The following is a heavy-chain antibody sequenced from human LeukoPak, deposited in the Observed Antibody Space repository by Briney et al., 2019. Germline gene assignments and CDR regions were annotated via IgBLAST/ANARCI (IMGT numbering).Heavy chain of an antibody. CDR1: GGSISSYY. CDR2: IYTSGST. Sequence: SETLSLTCTVSGGSISSYYWSWIRQPPGRGLEWIGRIYTSGSTNYNPSLKSRVTMSVDTSKNQFSLKLSSVTAADTAVYYCARDGADMVRGNYYYYMDVWGKGTTVTTSS. J-gene: IGHJ6*03. CDR3: ARDGADMVRGNYYYYMDV. D-gene: IGHD3-10*01. V-gene: IGHV4-4*07.